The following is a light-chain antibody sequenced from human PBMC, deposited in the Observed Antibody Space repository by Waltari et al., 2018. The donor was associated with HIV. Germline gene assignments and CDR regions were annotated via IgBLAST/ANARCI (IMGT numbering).Light chain of an antibody. V-gene: IGLV3-10*01. CDR3: YSIDSSGNHPRV. CDR1: PLSKKY. J-gene: IGLJ3*02. CDR2: EDN. Sequence: SYELTQPASVSVSPGQTARISCSGDPLSKKYTYWYQQKSGQAPVLVIYEDNKRPSGIPERFSGSRSGAMATLSITGAQVEDESDYYCYSIDSSGNHPRVFGGGTKLTVL.